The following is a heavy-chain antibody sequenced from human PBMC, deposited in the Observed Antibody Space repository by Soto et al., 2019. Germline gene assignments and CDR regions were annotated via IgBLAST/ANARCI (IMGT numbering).Heavy chain of an antibody. V-gene: IGHV3-11*01. CDR2: ITSSGSTK. D-gene: IGHD5-18*01. CDR1: GFTFSDYY. Sequence: QVQLVESGGDLVKPGGSLRLSCAASGFTFSDYYMSWIRQAPGKGLEWVSSITSSGSTKYYTDSVKGRFTISRDNAKNSLYLQMNSLRAEDTVVYYCARERYSYGPYYFDYWGQGTLVTVSS. CDR3: ARERYSYGPYYFDY. J-gene: IGHJ4*02.